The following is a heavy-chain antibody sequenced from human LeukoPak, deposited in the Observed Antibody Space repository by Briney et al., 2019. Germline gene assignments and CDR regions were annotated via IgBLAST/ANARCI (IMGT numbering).Heavy chain of an antibody. Sequence: GGSLRLSCAASGFTVITNDMTWVRQAPGKGLEWVSVIYSGGTTYYADSVKGRFTISRDNSKNTVYLQMNSLRAEDTAVYYCAREAGYSLDYWGQGTLVSVSS. CDR2: IYSGGTT. J-gene: IGHJ4*02. V-gene: IGHV3-53*01. CDR1: GFTVITND. CDR3: AREAGYSLDY. D-gene: IGHD5-18*01.